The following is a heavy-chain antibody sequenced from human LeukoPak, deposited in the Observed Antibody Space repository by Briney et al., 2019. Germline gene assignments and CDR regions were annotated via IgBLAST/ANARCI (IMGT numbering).Heavy chain of an antibody. CDR2: ISSSGSSI. CDR1: GFIFSDYY. J-gene: IGHJ6*03. Sequence: GGSLRLSCAASGFIFSDYYMSWIRQAPGKGLEWVSYISSSGSSIYYADSVKGRFTISRDNAKDSLYLQMNSLRAEDTAVYYCAKRRGLELLYYYYMDVWGKGTTVTVSS. D-gene: IGHD1-7*01. CDR3: AKRRGLELLYYYYMDV. V-gene: IGHV3-11*01.